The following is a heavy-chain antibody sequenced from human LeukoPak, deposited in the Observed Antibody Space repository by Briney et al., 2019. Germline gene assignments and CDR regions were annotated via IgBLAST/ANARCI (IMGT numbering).Heavy chain of an antibody. J-gene: IGHJ4*02. V-gene: IGHV5-51*01. CDR3: ARQGVIAQPFDY. Sequence: GESLKISCKASGYSFTTYWIGWVRQLPGKNSEWMGIISPGDSDFRYSPSFQGQVTISVDKSISTAYLQWSSLKASDTAMYYCARQGVIAQPFDYWGQGTLVTVSS. CDR1: GYSFTTYW. D-gene: IGHD2-21*01. CDR2: ISPGDSDF.